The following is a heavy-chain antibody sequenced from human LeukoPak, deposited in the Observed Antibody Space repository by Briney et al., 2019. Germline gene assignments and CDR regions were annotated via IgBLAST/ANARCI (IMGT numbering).Heavy chain of an antibody. V-gene: IGHV3-30*03. J-gene: IGHJ4*02. CDR3: TRGTGALIS. CDR2: ISYDGSDK. CDR1: GFTFANYY. Sequence: PGRSLTLTCALSGFTFANYYWNWVRQAPGKGLEWVAVISYDGSDKYYADSVQGRSTISRDSVKNSLYLQLNSLRDEDTAVYYCTRGTGALISWGQGTLVTVSS. D-gene: IGHD1-26*01.